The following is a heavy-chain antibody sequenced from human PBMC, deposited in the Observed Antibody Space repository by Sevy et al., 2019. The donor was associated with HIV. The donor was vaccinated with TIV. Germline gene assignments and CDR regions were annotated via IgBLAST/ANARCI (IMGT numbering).Heavy chain of an antibody. D-gene: IGHD3-3*01. J-gene: IGHJ6*02. V-gene: IGHV1-2*02. CDR3: ARAREYDFWSGTSYGMDV. CDR1: GYTFTGYY. Sequence: ASVKVSCKASGYTFTGYYMHWVRQAPGQGLEWMGWINPNSGGTNYAQKFQGRVTMTRDTSISTAYMELSRLRSDDTAVYYCARAREYDFWSGTSYGMDVWGQGTTVTVSS. CDR2: INPNSGGT.